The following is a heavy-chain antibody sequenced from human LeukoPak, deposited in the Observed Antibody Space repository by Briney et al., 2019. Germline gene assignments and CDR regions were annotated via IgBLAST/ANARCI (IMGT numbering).Heavy chain of an antibody. CDR2: LYDYGRT. D-gene: IGHD5-18*01. CDR1: GGSISSHY. J-gene: IGHJ4*02. CDR3: ATIKRGNIFGYFDF. Sequence: SETLSLTCTASGGSISSHYWSWIRQPPGKGLEWIGYLYDYGRTKHNPSLNSRLTLSADTSKNQFSLRLSSVTAADTAVYFCATIKRGNIFGYFDFWGQGILVAVSS. V-gene: IGHV4-59*11.